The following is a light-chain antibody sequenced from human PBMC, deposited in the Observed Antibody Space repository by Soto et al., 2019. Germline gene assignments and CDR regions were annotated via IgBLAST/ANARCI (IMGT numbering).Light chain of an antibody. J-gene: IGLJ3*02. V-gene: IGLV1-40*01. CDR3: QSYAKGGSRV. Sequence: QSVLTQPPSAGGALRQRGTLSFTGTTSKIRAGNDAHWYQQLPGTAPKLLVYANNNRPSGVPDRFSGSKSGTSASLAITGMQAEDEADYYCQSYAKGGSRVFGGGTKLTVL. CDR1: TSKIRAGND. CDR2: ANN.